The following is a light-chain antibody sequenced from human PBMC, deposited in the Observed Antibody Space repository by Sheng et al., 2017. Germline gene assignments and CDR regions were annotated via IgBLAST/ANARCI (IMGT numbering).Light chain of an antibody. CDR2: DAS. J-gene: IGKJ4*01. CDR1: QSVGRF. V-gene: IGKV3-11*01. CDR3: QQRTDWS. Sequence: EIVLTQSPGTLSLSPGERATLSCWASQSVGRFLAWYQQKPGQAPRLLIYDASNRATGIPARFSGSGSGTDFTLTISSLEPEDSAVYYCQQRTDWSFGGGTKVEIK.